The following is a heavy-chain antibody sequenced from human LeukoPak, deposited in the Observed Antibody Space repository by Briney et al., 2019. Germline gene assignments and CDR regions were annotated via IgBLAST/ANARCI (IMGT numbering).Heavy chain of an antibody. Sequence: PSETLSLTCSVSGGSISSSTYYWGWIRQPPGKGLEWIGSIYYSGSTYYNPSLKSRVTMSVDTSKNQFSLKLSSVTAADTAVYYCARGLGYCSGGSCQFDYWGQGTLVTVSS. J-gene: IGHJ4*02. CDR2: IYYSGST. CDR3: ARGLGYCSGGSCQFDY. V-gene: IGHV4-39*07. D-gene: IGHD2-15*01. CDR1: GGSISSSTYY.